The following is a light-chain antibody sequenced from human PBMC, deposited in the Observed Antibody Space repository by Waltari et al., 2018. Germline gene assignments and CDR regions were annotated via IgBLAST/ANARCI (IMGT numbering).Light chain of an antibody. CDR1: LSIADN. CDR3: QQYNRWPPIT. J-gene: IGKJ5*01. CDR2: GAS. V-gene: IGKV3-15*01. Sequence: VMTQSPATLSVSPGERATLSCRASLSIADNSAWYQQKRGQAPRLLIYGASTRATGIPARFTGRGSGTDFTLTISSRQSEDSAVYYCQQYNRWPPITFGQGTRLEI.